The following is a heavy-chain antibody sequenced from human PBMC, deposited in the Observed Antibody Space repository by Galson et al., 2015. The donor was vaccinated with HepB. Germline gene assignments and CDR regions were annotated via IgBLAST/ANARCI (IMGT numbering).Heavy chain of an antibody. CDR2: IDPNSDAT. CDR1: GYTLTDYY. D-gene: IGHD3-22*01. V-gene: IGHV1-2*02. CDR3: ARASYYYDISGYHEGSNWFDT. J-gene: IGHJ5*02. Sequence: SVKVSCKASGYTLTDYYMHWVRQAPGQGLEWMGWIDPNSDATKYSQKFQGRVTMTRDTSISTAYLELSSLRSDDTAMYYCARASYYYDISGYHEGSNWFDTWGQGTLVTVSS.